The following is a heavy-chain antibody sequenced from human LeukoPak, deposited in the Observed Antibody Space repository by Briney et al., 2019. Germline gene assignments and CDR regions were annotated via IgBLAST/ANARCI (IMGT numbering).Heavy chain of an antibody. CDR3: ASRGEGSSWTFDY. V-gene: IGHV1-2*02. D-gene: IGHD6-13*01. CDR1: GYTFTGYY. Sequence: ASVKVSCKASGYTFTGYYLHWVGQAPGQGLEWMGWINPHSGGTNYAQNFQGRVTMTRDTSVSTAYMELSSLRSDDTAVYYCASRGEGSSWTFDYWGQGTLVTVSS. CDR2: INPHSGGT. J-gene: IGHJ4*02.